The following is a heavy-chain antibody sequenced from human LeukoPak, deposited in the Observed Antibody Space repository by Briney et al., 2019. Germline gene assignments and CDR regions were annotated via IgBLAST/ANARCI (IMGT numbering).Heavy chain of an antibody. D-gene: IGHD6-13*01. CDR3: ARDSGIAAADDAFDI. J-gene: IGHJ3*02. CDR2: IYYSGST. CDR1: GGSISSSSYY. Sequence: SETLSLTCTVSGGSISSSSYYWGWIRQPPGKGLEWIGSIYYSGSTHYNPSLKSRVTISVDTSKNQFSLKLSSVTAADTAVYYCARDSGIAAADDAFDIWGQGTMVTVSS. V-gene: IGHV4-39*07.